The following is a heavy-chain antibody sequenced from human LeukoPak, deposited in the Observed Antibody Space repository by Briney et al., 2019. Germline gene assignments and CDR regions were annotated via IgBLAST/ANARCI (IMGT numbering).Heavy chain of an antibody. D-gene: IGHD6-13*01. V-gene: IGHV6-1*01. CDR2: TYYRSKWYN. CDR3: ARVGKRMAAAGDYYFYMDV. J-gene: IGHJ6*03. Sequence: SQTLSLTCAISGDSVSSNSAAWNWVRQSPSRGLEWLGRTYYRSKWYNDYAVSVKSRITINPDTSKNHFSLQLNSVTPEDTAVYYCARVGKRMAAAGDYYFYMDVWGKGTTVTISS. CDR1: GDSVSSNSAA.